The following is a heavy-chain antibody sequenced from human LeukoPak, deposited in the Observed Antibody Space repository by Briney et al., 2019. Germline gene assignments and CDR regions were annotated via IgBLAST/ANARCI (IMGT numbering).Heavy chain of an antibody. D-gene: IGHD5-24*01. V-gene: IGHV3-23*01. J-gene: IGHJ5*02. CDR1: GFTFRSYG. Sequence: GGSLRLSCAASGFTFRSYGMSWVRQTPGKGLEWVSAISGRGSSTYYADSVKGRFTISRDNAKNSLYLQMNSLRAEDTAVYYCASARWLHQNWFDPWGQGTLVTVSS. CDR3: ASARWLHQNWFDP. CDR2: ISGRGSST.